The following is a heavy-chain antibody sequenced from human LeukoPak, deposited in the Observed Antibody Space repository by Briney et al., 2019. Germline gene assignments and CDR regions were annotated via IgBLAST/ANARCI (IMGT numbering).Heavy chain of an antibody. V-gene: IGHV3-11*04. Sequence: GGSLRLSCRASGFIFSDYYMSWIRQAPGKGLEWVSYINGSGSTIYYADSVKGRFTISRDNAKNSLYLQMNTLRVEDTAMYYFASAIAVAGTGGFYFDYWGQGTLVTVSS. CDR2: INGSGSTI. J-gene: IGHJ4*02. CDR1: GFIFSDYY. CDR3: ASAIAVAGTGGFYFDY. D-gene: IGHD6-19*01.